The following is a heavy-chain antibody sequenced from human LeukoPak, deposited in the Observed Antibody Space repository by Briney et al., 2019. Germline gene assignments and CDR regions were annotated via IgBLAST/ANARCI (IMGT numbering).Heavy chain of an antibody. D-gene: IGHD3-10*01. J-gene: IGHJ4*02. CDR1: GFTFRNYG. V-gene: IGHV3-33*03. CDR3: MNPNHYGSGR. Sequence: GTSLRLSCAPSGFTFRNYGMHWVRQAPGKGLEWVSGLWYDGRNKAYADSVKGRFTISRDNSENTLYLQMSSLRPEDTAVYYCMNPNHYGSGRWGQGTLVTVSS. CDR2: LWYDGRNK.